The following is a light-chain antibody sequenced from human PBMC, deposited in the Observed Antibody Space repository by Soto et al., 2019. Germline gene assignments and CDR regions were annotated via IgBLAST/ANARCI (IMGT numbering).Light chain of an antibody. CDR1: QGIRND. Sequence: AIPMTQSPSSLSASVGDRVTITCRASQGIRNDLGWYQQKPGKAPKLLIYTASSLQSGVPSRFSGNGSGTDFTLTISSLQPEDFATYYCLQDYNYPWTFGQGTKVEIK. V-gene: IGKV1-6*01. CDR2: TAS. J-gene: IGKJ1*01. CDR3: LQDYNYPWT.